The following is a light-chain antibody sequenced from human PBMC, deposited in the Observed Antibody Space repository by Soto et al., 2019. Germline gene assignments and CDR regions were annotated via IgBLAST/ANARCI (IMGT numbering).Light chain of an antibody. V-gene: IGKV1-33*01. CDR1: QDISNH. CDR3: QQPISFPIT. J-gene: IGKJ5*01. Sequence: DIQMTQSPSSLSASVGDRFTITCQASQDISNHLNWYQQKPGKAPKLLIYDASNLETGVPSRFSGSGSGTDFTLTIRSLQPEDFATYYCQQPISFPITFGQGTRLEIK. CDR2: DAS.